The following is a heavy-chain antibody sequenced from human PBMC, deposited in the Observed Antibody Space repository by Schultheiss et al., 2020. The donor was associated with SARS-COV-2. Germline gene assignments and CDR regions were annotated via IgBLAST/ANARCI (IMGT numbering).Heavy chain of an antibody. CDR3: AKLNVFPRSDAFDI. V-gene: IGHV3-33*06. D-gene: IGHD2-21*01. CDR1: GFTFSSYG. CDR2: IWYDGSNK. J-gene: IGHJ3*02. Sequence: GESLKISCAASGFTFSSYGMHWVRQAPGKGLEWVAVIWYDGSNKYYADSVKGRFTISRDNSKNTLYLQMNSLRAEDTAVYYCAKLNVFPRSDAFDIWGQGTMVTVSS.